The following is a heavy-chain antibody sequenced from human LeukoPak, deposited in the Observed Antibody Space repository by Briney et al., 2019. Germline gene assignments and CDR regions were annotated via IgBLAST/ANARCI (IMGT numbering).Heavy chain of an antibody. V-gene: IGHV3-7*01. J-gene: IGHJ4*02. CDR3: ARDSAAGSWSYYFDN. CDR1: GFAFSSYW. CDR2: IKQDGSEK. Sequence: GSLRLSCAASGFAFSSYWMNWVRQAPGKGLEWVANIKQDGSEKYYGDSVKGRFTISRDNAKNSLYLQMNSLRAEDTAVYYCARDSAAGSWSYYFDNWGQGTLVTVSS. D-gene: IGHD6-13*01.